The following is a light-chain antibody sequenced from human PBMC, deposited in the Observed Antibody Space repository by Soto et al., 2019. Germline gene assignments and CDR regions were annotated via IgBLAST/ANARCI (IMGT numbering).Light chain of an antibody. CDR1: QSISRT. CDR2: AAS. Sequence: DIQMTQSPPTLSASVGDRVTITCRASQSISRTLAWYQQKPGKAPKLLIYAASTLQSGVPSRFSGSGSGTDFTLTISSLQPEDFATYYCQQLNSYPLTFGGGTKVDIK. J-gene: IGKJ4*01. CDR3: QQLNSYPLT. V-gene: IGKV1-5*01.